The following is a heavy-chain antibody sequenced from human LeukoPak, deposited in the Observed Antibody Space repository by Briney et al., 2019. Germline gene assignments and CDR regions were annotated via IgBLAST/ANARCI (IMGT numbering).Heavy chain of an antibody. Sequence: PGGSLRLSCAASGFTVSSNYMSWVRQAPGKGLEWVSVIYSGGSTYYADSVKGRFTISRDNSKNTLYLQMNGLRAEDTAVHYCARVLGDSYYYYYYMDVWGKGTTVTVSS. V-gene: IGHV3-53*01. CDR2: IYSGGST. D-gene: IGHD3-16*01. CDR1: GFTVSSNY. J-gene: IGHJ6*03. CDR3: ARVLGDSYYYYYYMDV.